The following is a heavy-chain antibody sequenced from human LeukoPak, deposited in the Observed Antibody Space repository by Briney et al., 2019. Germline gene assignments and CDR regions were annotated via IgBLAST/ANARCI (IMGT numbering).Heavy chain of an antibody. V-gene: IGHV4-31*03. CDR1: GGSISSGGYY. CDR3: ARRKTENWNYIRGWFDP. D-gene: IGHD1-7*01. Sequence: SETLSLTCTVSGGSISSGGYYWSWIRQHPGKGLEWIGYIYYSGSSYYNPSLKSRVTISVDTSKNQFSLNLRSVTAADTAVYYCARRKTENWNYIRGWFDPWGQGTLVTVSS. J-gene: IGHJ5*02. CDR2: IYYSGSS.